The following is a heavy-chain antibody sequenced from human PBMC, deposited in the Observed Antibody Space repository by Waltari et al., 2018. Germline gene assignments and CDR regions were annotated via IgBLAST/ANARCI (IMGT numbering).Heavy chain of an antibody. V-gene: IGHV1-2*02. Sequence: QVQLVQSGAEVKKPGASVKIACKASGYMFTNYYMYWVRQAPGQGLEWMGWINPNSGGTNHGQKFQGRCTMTRDTSISRAYMELTRLRSDDTAVYFCAWRKGYCTSSTCRPVQGYFGYWGQGTLVTVSS. CDR2: INPNSGGT. D-gene: IGHD2-2*01. J-gene: IGHJ4*02. CDR1: GYMFTNYY. CDR3: AWRKGYCTSSTCRPVQGYFGY.